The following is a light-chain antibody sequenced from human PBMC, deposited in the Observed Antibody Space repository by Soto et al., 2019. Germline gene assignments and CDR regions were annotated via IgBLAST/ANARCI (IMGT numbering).Light chain of an antibody. J-gene: IGLJ2*01. V-gene: IGLV2-11*01. CDR2: DVN. Sequence: QSAPTQPRSVSGSPGQSVIISCTGTSSDVGGYEYVSWFQQSPDKAPKLIIYDVNNRPSGVPDRFSGSKSGNTASLTISGLQAEDEADYYCCSYAVTYTPVVLGGGTKVTVL. CDR1: SSDVGGYEY. CDR3: CSYAVTYTPVV.